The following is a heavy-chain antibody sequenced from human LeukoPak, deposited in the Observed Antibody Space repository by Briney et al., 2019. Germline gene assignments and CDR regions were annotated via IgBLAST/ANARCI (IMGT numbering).Heavy chain of an antibody. CDR3: AREGTTTDAFDI. J-gene: IGHJ3*02. D-gene: IGHD1-26*01. Sequence: ASVKVSCKASGYIFTSYDINWVRQATGQGLEWMGWMNPNSGNTGYAQRFQGRVTMTRNTSISTAYMELSSLRSEDTAVYYCAREGTTTDAFDIWGQGTMVTVSS. CDR1: GYIFTSYD. V-gene: IGHV1-8*01. CDR2: MNPNSGNT.